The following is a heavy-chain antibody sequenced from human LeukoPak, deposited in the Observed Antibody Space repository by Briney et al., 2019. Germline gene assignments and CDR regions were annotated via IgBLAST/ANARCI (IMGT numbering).Heavy chain of an antibody. CDR3: ARIDYGGNGNFDY. J-gene: IGHJ4*02. D-gene: IGHD4-23*01. CDR1: GYTFTSYY. CDR2: IIPIFGTA. Sequence: SVKVSCKASGYTFTSYYMHWVRQAPGQGLEWMGGIIPIFGTANYAQKFQGRVTITADESTSTAYMELSSLRSEDTAVYYCARIDYGGNGNFDYWGQGTLVTVSS. V-gene: IGHV1-69*13.